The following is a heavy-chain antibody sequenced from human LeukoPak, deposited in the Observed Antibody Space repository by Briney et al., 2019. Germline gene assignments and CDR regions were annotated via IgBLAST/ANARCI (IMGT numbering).Heavy chain of an antibody. V-gene: IGHV4-34*03. CDR1: GGSFSGYY. Sequence: SETLSLTCAVYGGSFSGYYWSWIRQPPGKGLEWIGEIDHSGSTNYNPSLKSRVTISVDTSKNQFSLKVISMTAADTAAYYCTKSDGYGLIRICGRGTMVTVSS. CDR3: TKSDGYGLIRI. J-gene: IGHJ3*02. CDR2: IDHSGST. D-gene: IGHD3-10*01.